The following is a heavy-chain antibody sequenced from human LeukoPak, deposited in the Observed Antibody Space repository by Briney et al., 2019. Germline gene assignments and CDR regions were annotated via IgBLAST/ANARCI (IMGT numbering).Heavy chain of an antibody. CDR3: ARDYACSGGSCYPPDSDY. CDR2: ISSSSSYI. Sequence: GGSLRLSCSASGFNFKTYAMHWVRQAPGKGLEWVSSISSSSSYIYYADSVKGRFTISRDNAKNSLYLQMNSLRAEDTAVYYCARDYACSGGSCYPPDSDYWGQGTLVTVSS. V-gene: IGHV3-21*01. J-gene: IGHJ4*02. D-gene: IGHD2-15*01. CDR1: GFNFKTYA.